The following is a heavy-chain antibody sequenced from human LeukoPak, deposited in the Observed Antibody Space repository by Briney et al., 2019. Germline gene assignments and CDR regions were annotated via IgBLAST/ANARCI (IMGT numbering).Heavy chain of an antibody. CDR2: IYSGGST. J-gene: IGHJ6*03. CDR3: AIAAQYYYYYMDV. CDR1: GFTFSSYW. V-gene: IGHV3-53*01. Sequence: GGSLRLSCAASGFTFSSYWMSWVRQAPGKGLEWVSVIYSGGSTYYADSVKGRFTISRDNSKNTLYLQMNSLRAEDTAVYYCAIAAQYYYYYMDVWGKGTTVTVSS.